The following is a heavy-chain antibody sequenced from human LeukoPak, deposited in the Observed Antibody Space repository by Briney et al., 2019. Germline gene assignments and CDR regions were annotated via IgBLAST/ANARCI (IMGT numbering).Heavy chain of an antibody. CDR3: ANSPLWFGTWAYYFDY. CDR1: GFTFSSYS. V-gene: IGHV3-21*04. CDR2: ISSSSSYI. J-gene: IGHJ4*02. Sequence: GGSLRLSCAASGFTFSSYSMNWVRQAPGKGLEWVSSISSSSSYIYYADSVKGRFTISRDNAKNSLYLQMNSLRAEDTAVYYCANSPLWFGTWAYYFDYWGQGTLVTVSS. D-gene: IGHD3-10*01.